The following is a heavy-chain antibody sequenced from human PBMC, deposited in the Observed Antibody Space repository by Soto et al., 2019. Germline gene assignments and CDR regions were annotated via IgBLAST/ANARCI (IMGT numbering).Heavy chain of an antibody. Sequence: QLQLQESGPGLVKPSETLSLTCSVSGGSISSRTFWWAWIRQPPGKGLEWIGDMYYSGSSYSSPSLKSRVTLSVDTSKNQLSLKLNSVTAADMAVYYCARHPRDDYNYGGSGIFDYWGQGTLVTVSS. CDR1: GGSISSRTFW. CDR3: ARHPRDDYNYGGSGIFDY. D-gene: IGHD4-4*01. V-gene: IGHV4-39*01. CDR2: MYYSGSS. J-gene: IGHJ4*02.